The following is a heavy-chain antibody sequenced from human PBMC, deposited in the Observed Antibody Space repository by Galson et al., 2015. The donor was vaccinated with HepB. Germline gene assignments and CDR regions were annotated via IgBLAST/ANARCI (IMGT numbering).Heavy chain of an antibody. CDR1: GGSISSGGYS. Sequence: TLSLTCAVSGGSISSGGYSWRWIRQTPGKGLEWIGYIYHSGRTYYNPSLKSRVTISVDRSKNQFSLKLSSVTAADTAVYYCACHNLHYDYDYWGQGTLVTVSS. CDR3: ACHNLHYDYDY. V-gene: IGHV4-30-2*01. D-gene: IGHD3-16*01. CDR2: IYHSGRT. J-gene: IGHJ4*02.